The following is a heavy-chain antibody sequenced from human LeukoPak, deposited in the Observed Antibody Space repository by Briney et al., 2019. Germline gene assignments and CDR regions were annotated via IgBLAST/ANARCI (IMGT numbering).Heavy chain of an antibody. D-gene: IGHD1-26*01. Sequence: PGRSLRLSCAASVFTFSDYAMTWVLHAPAKGLECVATISGSGVMKYYADSVKGRFTVSGDNSKNTLYLQMSSLTAADTAVYYCAKDRSIGTYYTFDHWGQGTLVTVSS. V-gene: IGHV3-23*01. CDR1: VFTFSDYA. CDR2: ISGSGVMK. CDR3: AKDRSIGTYYTFDH. J-gene: IGHJ4*02.